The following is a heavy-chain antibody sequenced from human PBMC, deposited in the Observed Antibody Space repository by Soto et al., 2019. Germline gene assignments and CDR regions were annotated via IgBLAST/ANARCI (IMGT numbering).Heavy chain of an antibody. CDR2: IDPRDSYT. CDR1: GYTFTTFW. J-gene: IGHJ5*02. V-gene: IGHV5-10-1*01. Sequence: GESLKISCTGFGYTFTTFWISWVRQMPWIGLEWMGRIDPRDSYTNYSPSFQGHVTISADKSISTAYLQWGSLKASDTAMYYCARLYCSSSTCDSWFDPWGQGTLVTSPQ. D-gene: IGHD2-2*01. CDR3: ARLYCSSSTCDSWFDP.